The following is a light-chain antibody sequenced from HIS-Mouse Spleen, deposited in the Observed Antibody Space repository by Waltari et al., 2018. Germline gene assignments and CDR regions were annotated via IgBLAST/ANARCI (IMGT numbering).Light chain of an antibody. Sequence: SYELTQPPSVSVSPGQTARITCSGDALPNQYAYWYQQKPGQAPVLVIYKDSERPSGIPVRFSGSSAGKTGTLTISGVQAEDEADYYCQSADSSGTYVFGTGTKVTVL. CDR2: KDS. V-gene: IGLV3-25*03. CDR3: QSADSSGTYV. CDR1: ALPNQY. J-gene: IGLJ1*01.